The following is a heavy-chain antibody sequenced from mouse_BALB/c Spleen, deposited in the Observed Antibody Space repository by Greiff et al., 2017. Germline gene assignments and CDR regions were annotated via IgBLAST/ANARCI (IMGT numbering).Heavy chain of an antibody. J-gene: IGHJ3*01. CDR1: GYAFSSSW. D-gene: IGHD2-14*01. CDR2: IYPGDGDT. CDR3: ARGYGETWFAY. Sequence: QVQLQQSGPELVKPGASVKISCKASGYAFSSSWMNWVKQRPGQGLEWIGRIYPGDGDTNYNGKFKGKATLTADKSSSTAYMQLSSLTSVDSAVYFCARGYGETWFAYWGQGTLVTVS. V-gene: IGHV1-82*01.